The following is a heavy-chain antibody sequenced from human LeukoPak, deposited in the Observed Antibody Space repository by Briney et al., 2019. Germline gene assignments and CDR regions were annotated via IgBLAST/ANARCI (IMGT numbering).Heavy chain of an antibody. J-gene: IGHJ2*01. CDR3: ARLRGITMIVVRDWYFDL. Sequence: PSETLSLTCSISDDSISSYYWNWIRQSPGKGLEWIGHIHYSGSTHYNPSLKSRVTISVDRSKNQFSLKLSSVTAADTAVYYCARLRGITMIVVRDWYFDLWGRGTLVTVSS. D-gene: IGHD3-22*01. CDR1: DDSISSYY. V-gene: IGHV4-59*12. CDR2: IHYSGST.